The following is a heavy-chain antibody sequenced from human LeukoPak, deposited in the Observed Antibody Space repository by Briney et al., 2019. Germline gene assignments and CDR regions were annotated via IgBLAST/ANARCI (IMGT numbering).Heavy chain of an antibody. V-gene: IGHV1-18*01. J-gene: IGHJ4*02. D-gene: IGHD3-22*01. Sequence: ASVKVSCKASGYTFTSYGISWVRQAPGQGLEWMGWISAYNGNTNYTEKVQGRVTMTTDTSTSTAYMELRSLRSDDTAVYYCARDFPLLGIVVVTGAGYFDYWGQGTLVTVSS. CDR2: ISAYNGNT. CDR1: GYTFTSYG. CDR3: ARDFPLLGIVVVTGAGYFDY.